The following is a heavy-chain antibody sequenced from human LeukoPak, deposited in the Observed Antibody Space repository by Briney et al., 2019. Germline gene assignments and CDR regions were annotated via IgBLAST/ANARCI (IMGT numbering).Heavy chain of an antibody. Sequence: PGGSLRLSCAASGFTFSSYGMSWVRQAPGKGLEWVSAISGSGGSTYYADSVKGRFTISRDNSKNTLYLQMNSLRAEDTAVYYCAKDINLYYDILTGSPDYWGQGTLVTVSS. D-gene: IGHD3-9*01. V-gene: IGHV3-23*01. CDR3: AKDINLYYDILTGSPDY. J-gene: IGHJ4*02. CDR2: ISGSGGST. CDR1: GFTFSSYG.